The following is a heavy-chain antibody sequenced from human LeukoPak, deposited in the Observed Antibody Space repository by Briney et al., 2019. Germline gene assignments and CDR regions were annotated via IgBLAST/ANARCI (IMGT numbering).Heavy chain of an antibody. CDR3: ARDRGGWYRNDAFDI. D-gene: IGHD6-19*01. Sequence: GGSLRLSCAASGFTFSSYAMHWVRQAPGKGLEWVAVISYDGSNKYYADSVKGRFTISRDNSKNTLYLQMNSLRAEDTAVYYCARDRGGWYRNDAFDIWGQGTMVTVSS. CDR2: ISYDGSNK. CDR1: GFTFSSYA. J-gene: IGHJ3*02. V-gene: IGHV3-30*14.